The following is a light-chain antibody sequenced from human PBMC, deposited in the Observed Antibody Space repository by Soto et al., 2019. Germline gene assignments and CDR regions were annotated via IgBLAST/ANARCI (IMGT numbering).Light chain of an antibody. CDR1: QTISSW. Sequence: DIQMTQSPSTLSGSVGDRVTITCRASQTISSWLAWYQQKPVKSPKLLIYKASTLKSGVPSRFSGSGSGTEFTLTISSLQPDDFATYHCQHYNSYSEAFGQGTKVDIK. CDR2: KAS. CDR3: QHYNSYSEA. J-gene: IGKJ1*01. V-gene: IGKV1-5*03.